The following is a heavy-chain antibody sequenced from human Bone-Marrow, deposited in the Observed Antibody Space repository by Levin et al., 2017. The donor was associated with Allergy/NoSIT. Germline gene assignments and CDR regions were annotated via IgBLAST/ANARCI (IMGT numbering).Heavy chain of an antibody. Sequence: GESLKISCKGSGYSFTSYWIGWVRQMPGKGLEWMGIIYPGDSDTRYSPSFQGQVTISADKSISTAYLQWSSLKASDTAMYYCARHLTTPGDSIAAAGTGSYYDYGMDGWGQGTTVTVSS. CDR3: ARHLTTPGDSIAAAGTGSYYDYGMDG. D-gene: IGHD6-13*01. J-gene: IGHJ6*02. CDR1: GYSFTSYW. CDR2: IYPGDSDT. V-gene: IGHV5-51*01.